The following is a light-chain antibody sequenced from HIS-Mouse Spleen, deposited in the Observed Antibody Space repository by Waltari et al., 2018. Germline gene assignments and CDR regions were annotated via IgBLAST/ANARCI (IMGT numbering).Light chain of an antibody. CDR2: DVS. J-gene: IGLJ2*01. Sequence: QSALTQPASVSGSPGQSITISCTGTSSDVGGYNYVSWYQQHPGKAPKLMIYDVSNRPSEVSNRFSGAKYGNTASLTTSGLQAEDEADYYCSSYTSSSTLVVFGGGTKLTVL. V-gene: IGLV2-14*03. CDR3: SSYTSSSTLVV. CDR1: SSDVGGYNY.